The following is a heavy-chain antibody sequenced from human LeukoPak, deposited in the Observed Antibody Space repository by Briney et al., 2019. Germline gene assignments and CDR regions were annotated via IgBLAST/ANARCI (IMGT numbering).Heavy chain of an antibody. Sequence: PGRSLRPSCAASGFTFSTYGMHWVRQAPGKGLEWVAVIWYDGSSKYYADSVKGRFTISRDKSKNTLYLEMNSLRAEDTAVYYCARDLYQLAGPEYWGQGTLVTVFS. D-gene: IGHD2-8*01. CDR1: GFTFSTYG. J-gene: IGHJ4*02. CDR3: ARDLYQLAGPEY. V-gene: IGHV3-33*01. CDR2: IWYDGSSK.